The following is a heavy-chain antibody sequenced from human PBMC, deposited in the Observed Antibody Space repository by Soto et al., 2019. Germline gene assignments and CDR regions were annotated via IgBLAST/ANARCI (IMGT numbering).Heavy chain of an antibody. CDR1: GGSISVYY. J-gene: IGHJ4*02. V-gene: IGHV4-59*01. CDR3: ARGVGSSPPRY. Sequence: SETLSLTCTISGGSISVYYWSWIRQPPGQALEWIGYIYDSGSPYYNPSLRSRVIISADTSKNQISLKLTAATAADTAVYYWARGVGSSPPRYWGRGTLVTV. CDR2: IYDSGSP. D-gene: IGHD1-26*01.